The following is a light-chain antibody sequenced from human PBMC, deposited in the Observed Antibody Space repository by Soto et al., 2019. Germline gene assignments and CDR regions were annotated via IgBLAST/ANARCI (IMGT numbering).Light chain of an antibody. J-gene: IGKJ1*01. CDR3: QQSYSTPWT. CDR2: DAS. CDR1: QSISNY. V-gene: IGKV1-39*01. Sequence: DIQMTQSPSSLSASVGDRVTITCRASQSISNYLNGYQQKPGKAPKVLIYDASSLQGGVPSRFSGSGSETDFTLTISSLQPEDFATYYCQQSYSTPWTFGQGTKVDIK.